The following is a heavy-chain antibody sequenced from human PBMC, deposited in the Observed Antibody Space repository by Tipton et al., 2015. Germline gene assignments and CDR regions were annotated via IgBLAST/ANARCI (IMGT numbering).Heavy chain of an antibody. J-gene: IGHJ4*02. D-gene: IGHD3-16*01. V-gene: IGHV3-48*02. CDR3: ARLQIMGPFDY. Sequence: LSLTCTVSGGSISSSSYYWGWIRQPPGKGLEWVSYISSSSRTIYYADSVKGRFTISRDNAKNSLYLQMNSPRDEDTAVYYCARLQIMGPFDYWGQGTLVTVSS. CDR2: ISSSSRTI. CDR1: GGSISSSS.